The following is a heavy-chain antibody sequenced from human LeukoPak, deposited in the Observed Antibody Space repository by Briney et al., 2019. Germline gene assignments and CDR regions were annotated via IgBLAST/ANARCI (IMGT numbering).Heavy chain of an antibody. Sequence: GGSLRLSCAASGFTFSSYAMSWVRQAPGKGLEWGSAISGRGGSTYYGDSVEGRFTISRDNSKNTLYLQRNSLRSADAAVYDCPKDALLFLYGSGSDLLFPYFDYWGQGTLVTVSS. D-gene: IGHD3-10*01. CDR1: GFTFSSYA. CDR3: PKDALLFLYGSGSDLLFPYFDY. J-gene: IGHJ4*02. V-gene: IGHV3-23*01. CDR2: ISGRGGST.